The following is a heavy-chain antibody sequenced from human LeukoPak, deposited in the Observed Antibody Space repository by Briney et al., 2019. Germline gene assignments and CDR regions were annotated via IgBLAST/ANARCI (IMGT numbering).Heavy chain of an antibody. CDR1: GFTFSSYS. D-gene: IGHD3-22*01. Sequence: QSGGSLGLSCAASGFTFSSYSMNWVRQAPGKGLEWVSYISSSSSTIYYADSVKGRFTISRDNAKDSLYLQMSSLRAEDTAVYYCARNFYDSTGYYYAFDCWGQGTLVTVSS. V-gene: IGHV3-48*04. J-gene: IGHJ4*02. CDR2: ISSSSSTI. CDR3: ARNFYDSTGYYYAFDC.